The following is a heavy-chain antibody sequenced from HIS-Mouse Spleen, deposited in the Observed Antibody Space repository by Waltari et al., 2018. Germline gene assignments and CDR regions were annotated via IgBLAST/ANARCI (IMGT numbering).Heavy chain of an antibody. J-gene: IGHJ2*01. CDR2: IHYSGST. Sequence: QLQLQESGPGLVKPSETLSLPCTVSGGSISSSSYYWGWIRPPPGKGLEWIGSIHYSGSTYYNPSLKSRVTISVDTSKNQFSLKLSSVTAADTAVYYCAREIPYSSSWYDWYFDLWGRGTLVTVSS. D-gene: IGHD6-13*01. V-gene: IGHV4-39*07. CDR1: GGSISSSSYY. CDR3: AREIPYSSSWYDWYFDL.